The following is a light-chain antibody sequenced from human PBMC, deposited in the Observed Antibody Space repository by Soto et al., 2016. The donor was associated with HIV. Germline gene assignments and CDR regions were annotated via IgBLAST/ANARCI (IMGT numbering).Light chain of an antibody. CDR3: QQANSFPRT. CDR1: QPISSW. J-gene: IGKJ5*01. Sequence: DIQMTQSPSSVSASIGDRVTITCRASQPISSWLAWYQQKAGQAPKLLIYAASSLQRGVPSRFSGSRSGTDFTLTISSLQPEDFATYYCQQANSFPRTFGHGTRLEIK. CDR2: AAS. V-gene: IGKV1-12*01.